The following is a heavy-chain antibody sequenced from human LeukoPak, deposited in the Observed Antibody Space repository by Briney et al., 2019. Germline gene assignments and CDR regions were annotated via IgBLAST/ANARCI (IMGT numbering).Heavy chain of an antibody. Sequence: GGSLRLSCAASGFTFSSYSMNWVRQAPGKGLEWVPSISSSSSYIYYADSVKGRFTISRDNAKNSLYLQMNSLRAEDTAVYYCARVGITMVRGGGVSWFDPWGQGTLVTVSS. V-gene: IGHV3-21*01. CDR2: ISSSSSYI. D-gene: IGHD3-10*01. CDR3: ARVGITMVRGGGVSWFDP. CDR1: GFTFSSYS. J-gene: IGHJ5*02.